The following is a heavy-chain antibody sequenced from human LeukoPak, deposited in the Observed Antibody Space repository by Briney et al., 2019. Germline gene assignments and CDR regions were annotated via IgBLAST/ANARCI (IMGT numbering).Heavy chain of an antibody. Sequence: GGSLRLSCAASGFTFSSYEMNWVRQAPGKGLEWVSYISSSGSTIYYADSVKGRFTISRDNAKNSLYLQMNSLRAEDTAVYYCAKDRKLDGYNYIIDYWGQGTLVTVSS. J-gene: IGHJ4*02. CDR1: GFTFSSYE. D-gene: IGHD5-24*01. CDR3: AKDRKLDGYNYIIDY. CDR2: ISSSGSTI. V-gene: IGHV3-48*03.